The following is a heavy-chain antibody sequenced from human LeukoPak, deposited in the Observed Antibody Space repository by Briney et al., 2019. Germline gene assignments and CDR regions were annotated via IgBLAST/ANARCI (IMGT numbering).Heavy chain of an antibody. D-gene: IGHD3-16*01. Sequence: GGSLRLSCAASGFTFRSYSMNWVRRAPGKGLEWVSSISSSSRYIYYADSVKGRFTISRDNAKNSLYLQVNSLRAEDTAVYYCARVGAVGGVFRAFDIWGQGTMVTVSS. CDR1: GFTFRSYS. CDR2: ISSSSRYI. J-gene: IGHJ3*02. CDR3: ARVGAVGGVFRAFDI. V-gene: IGHV3-21*01.